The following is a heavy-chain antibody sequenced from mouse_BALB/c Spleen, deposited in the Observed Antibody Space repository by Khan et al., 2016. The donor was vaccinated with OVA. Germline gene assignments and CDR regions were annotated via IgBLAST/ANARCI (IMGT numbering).Heavy chain of an antibody. CDR3: TRAGYGTFAY. D-gene: IGHD4-1*01. CDR2: INPSAGDS. J-gene: IGHJ3*01. Sequence: QVQLKQSGTELVKPGASVRLSCKASGYTFTSYYMYWVKQRPGQGLEWIGEINPSAGDSNFTENFKSKSTLTVDQSSTTAYMQLSSLTSEDSAVYYCTRAGYGTFAYWGQGTLVTVSA. CDR1: GYTFTSYY. V-gene: IGHV1-53*01.